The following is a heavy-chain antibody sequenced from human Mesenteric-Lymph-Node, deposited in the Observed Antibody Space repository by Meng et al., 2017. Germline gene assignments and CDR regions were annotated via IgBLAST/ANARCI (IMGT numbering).Heavy chain of an antibody. CDR2: ISYDGSNK. CDR1: GFSFSDAW. V-gene: IGHV3-30*01. CDR3: ARDNSYSSWRRRLYGMDV. J-gene: IGHJ6*02. Sequence: GESLKISCAASGFSFSDAWMSWVRQAPGKGLEWVAVISYDGSNKYYADSVKGRFTISRDNSKNTLYLQMNSLRAEDTAVYYCARDNSYSSWRRRLYGMDVWGQGTTVTVSS. D-gene: IGHD6-13*01.